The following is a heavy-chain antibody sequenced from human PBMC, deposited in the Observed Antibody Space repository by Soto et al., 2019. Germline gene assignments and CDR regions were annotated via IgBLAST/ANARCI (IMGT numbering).Heavy chain of an antibody. Sequence: QVQLVQSGAEVKKPGSSVKVSCKTSGYIFNIYAINWVRQAPGQGLEWMGGIIPIFDSAKYAQKFQGRVTITADESTSTGYMELSSLRFEDTAVYYCARDQNYYDSSGYSPFDPWGQGNLVTVSS. V-gene: IGHV1-69*01. J-gene: IGHJ5*02. CDR1: GYIFNIYA. D-gene: IGHD3-22*01. CDR2: IIPIFDSA. CDR3: ARDQNYYDSSGYSPFDP.